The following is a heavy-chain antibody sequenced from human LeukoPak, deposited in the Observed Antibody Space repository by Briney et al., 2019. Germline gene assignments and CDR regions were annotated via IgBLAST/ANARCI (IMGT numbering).Heavy chain of an antibody. CDR1: GGSISSYY. D-gene: IGHD1-1*01. J-gene: IGHJ5*02. CDR2: IYTSGST. CDR3: AREGTQTINWYHWFDP. Sequence: SETLSLTCTVSGGSISSYYWSWIRQPAGKGLEWIGRIYTSGSTNYNPSLKSRVTMSVDTSKNQFSLKLSSVTAAETAVYYCAREGTQTINWYHWFDPWGQGILVTVSS. V-gene: IGHV4-4*07.